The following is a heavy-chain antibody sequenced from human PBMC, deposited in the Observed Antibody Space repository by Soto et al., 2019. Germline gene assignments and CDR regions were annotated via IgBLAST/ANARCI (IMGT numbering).Heavy chain of an antibody. V-gene: IGHV3-30*18. Sequence: QVQLVESGGGVVQPGRSLRLSCAASGFTFSSYGMHWVRQAPGKGLEWVAVISYDGSNKYYADSVKGRFTISRDNSKNTLYLQMNSLRAEDTAVYYCAKDRQKWLAQGWFDPWGQGTLVTVSS. CDR3: AKDRQKWLAQGWFDP. D-gene: IGHD6-19*01. J-gene: IGHJ5*02. CDR2: ISYDGSNK. CDR1: GFTFSSYG.